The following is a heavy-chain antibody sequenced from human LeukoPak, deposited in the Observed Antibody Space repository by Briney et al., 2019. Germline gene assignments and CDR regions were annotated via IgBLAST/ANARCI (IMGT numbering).Heavy chain of an antibody. Sequence: SETLSLTCAVYGGSFSGYYWSWIRQPPGKGLEWIGEIDHSGSTNYNPSLKSRVTISVDASKNQFSLKLSSVTAADTAVYYCARGSSGSGSYYNPYGMDVWGKGTTVTVSS. CDR2: IDHSGST. V-gene: IGHV4-34*01. CDR3: ARGSSGSGSYYNPYGMDV. CDR1: GGSFSGYY. J-gene: IGHJ6*04. D-gene: IGHD3-10*01.